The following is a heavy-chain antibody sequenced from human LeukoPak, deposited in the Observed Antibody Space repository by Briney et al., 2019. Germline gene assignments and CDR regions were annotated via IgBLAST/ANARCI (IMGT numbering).Heavy chain of an antibody. CDR1: GFTSSSYT. Sequence: GRCLRLSCAASGFTSSSYTMNWVRQPPGKGLGWVSSISGSSSKIYYANPVKGRFTISRDNAKDSLYLQMNSLRADDTAVYYCARDAYGDYGFDYWGQGILVTVSS. V-gene: IGHV3-21*01. J-gene: IGHJ4*02. CDR3: ARDAYGDYGFDY. CDR2: ISGSSSKI. D-gene: IGHD4-17*01.